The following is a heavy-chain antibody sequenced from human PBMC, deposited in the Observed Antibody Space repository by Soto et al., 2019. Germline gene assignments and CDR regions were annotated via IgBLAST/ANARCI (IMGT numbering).Heavy chain of an antibody. V-gene: IGHV3-7*03. D-gene: IGHD3-10*01. CDR1: GSTFSSYW. J-gene: IGHJ4*02. CDR3: ARVRSIYGSASYYFDY. CDR2: IKQDGSEK. Sequence: GGSLRLSCAASGSTFSSYWMSWVRQAPGKGLEWVANIKQDGSEKYYVDSVKGRFTISRDKAKNSLYLQMNSLRAEDTAVYYCARVRSIYGSASYYFDYGGQAAMATVSS.